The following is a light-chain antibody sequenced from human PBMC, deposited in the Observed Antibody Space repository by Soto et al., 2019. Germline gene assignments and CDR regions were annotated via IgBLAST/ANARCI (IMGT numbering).Light chain of an antibody. CDR3: QQYNSWLGMYT. CDR2: GAS. CDR1: QSVSSN. Sequence: EIVMTQSPATLSVSPGERATLSCRASQSVSSNLAWYQQKPGQAPRLLIYGASTRATGIPARFSGTGSGTEFTLTISSLQSEDLAVYYCQQYNSWLGMYTFGQGTKLEIK. V-gene: IGKV3-15*01. J-gene: IGKJ2*01.